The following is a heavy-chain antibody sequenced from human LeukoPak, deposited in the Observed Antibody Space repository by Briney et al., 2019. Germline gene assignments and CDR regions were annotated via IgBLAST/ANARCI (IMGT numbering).Heavy chain of an antibody. CDR2: IRYDGSNK. D-gene: IGHD3-16*01. J-gene: IGHJ4*02. CDR1: GFTFSSYG. V-gene: IGHV3-30*02. CDR3: ARVHHRSWGGFDY. Sequence: GGSLRLSCAASGFTFSSYGMHWVRQAPGKGLEWVAFIRYDGSNKYYADSVKGRFSISRDNAKNTLSLQMNSLRADDTAVYYCARVHHRSWGGFDYWGQGTLVTVSS.